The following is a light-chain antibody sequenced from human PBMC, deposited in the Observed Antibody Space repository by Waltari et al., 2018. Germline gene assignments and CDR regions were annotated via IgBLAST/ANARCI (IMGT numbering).Light chain of an antibody. J-gene: IGKJ1*01. V-gene: IGKV1-5*03. Sequence: IHMTQSPSTLSASIGDRFTITCRASQSASKWLAWYKQKPGKVPKFLIDKTSTLNAEVPARFSGSGAGTEFTLTISSLQPEDFATYYCQQYNLFPWTCGQGTKVEVK. CDR1: QSASKW. CDR2: KTS. CDR3: QQYNLFPWT.